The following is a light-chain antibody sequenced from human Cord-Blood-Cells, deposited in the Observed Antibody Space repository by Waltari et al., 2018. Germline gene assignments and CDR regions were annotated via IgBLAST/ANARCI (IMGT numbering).Light chain of an antibody. J-gene: IGKJ4*01. CDR3: QQSYSTPLT. V-gene: IGKV1-39*01. CDR2: AAS. Sequence: DIQMNQSPSSLSASVGDRVTITCRASQSISSYLNWYQQKPGKAAKLLIYAASSLQSGVPSRFSGSGSGTDFTLTISSLQPEDVATYYCQQSYSTPLTFGGGTKVEIK. CDR1: QSISSY.